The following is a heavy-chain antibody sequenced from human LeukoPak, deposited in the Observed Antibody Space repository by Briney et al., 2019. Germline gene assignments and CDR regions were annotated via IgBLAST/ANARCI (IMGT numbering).Heavy chain of an antibody. CDR2: IASETYGGTA. J-gene: IGHJ4*02. CDR3: TRDQTPYY. Sequence: GGSLRLSCAASGFTFSNYWMHWVRQDPGKGLEWVGFIASETYGGTAEYAASVKGRFTISRDDSKSIAYLQMNSLKTEDTAVYYCTRDQTPYYWGQGTLVTVSS. CDR1: GFTFSNYW. V-gene: IGHV3-49*04.